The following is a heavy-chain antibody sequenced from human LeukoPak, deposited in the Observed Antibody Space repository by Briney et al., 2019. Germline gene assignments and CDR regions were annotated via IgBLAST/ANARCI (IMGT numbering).Heavy chain of an antibody. CDR1: GYTFTRYY. CDR3: ARVKWELLHYYYYGMDV. Sequence: GASVTVSCKASGYTFTRYYMHWVRQAPGQGLEWMGIINPSGGSTSCAQKFQGRVTMTRDTSTSTVYMELSSLRSEDTAVYYCARVKWELLHYYYYGMDVWGPGTTVTVSS. V-gene: IGHV1-46*01. D-gene: IGHD1-26*01. CDR2: INPSGGST. J-gene: IGHJ6*02.